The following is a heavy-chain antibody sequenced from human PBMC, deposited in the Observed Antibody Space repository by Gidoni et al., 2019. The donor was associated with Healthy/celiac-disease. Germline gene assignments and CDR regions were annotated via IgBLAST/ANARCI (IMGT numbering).Heavy chain of an antibody. CDR3: ARVPYCSGGSRYYFDY. Sequence: QLQLQESGPGLVNPSETRSLTCTVYVGPIAGVSYYWGWIRHPPGKGLEWIGSIFYSGSPNYNPSLKSRVTRSVDTSKNQFSLKLSSVTAADTAVYYCARVPYCSGGSRYYFDYWGQGTLVTVSS. V-gene: IGHV4-39*07. CDR2: IFYSGSP. J-gene: IGHJ4*02. CDR1: VGPIAGVSYY. D-gene: IGHD2-15*01.